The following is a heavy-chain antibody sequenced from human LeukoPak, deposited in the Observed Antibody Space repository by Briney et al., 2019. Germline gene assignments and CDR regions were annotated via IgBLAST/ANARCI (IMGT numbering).Heavy chain of an antibody. CDR3: AREVATRGYFDY. D-gene: IGHD5-12*01. Sequence: TLSLTCTVSSGSISSGAYYWSWIRQHPGKGLEWIGYIYYSGSTYYNPSLKSRVTISIDTSTNQFSLKLSSVTAADTAVYYCAREVATRGYFDYWGQGTLVTVSS. CDR2: IYYSGST. V-gene: IGHV4-31*03. CDR1: SGSISSGAYY. J-gene: IGHJ4*02.